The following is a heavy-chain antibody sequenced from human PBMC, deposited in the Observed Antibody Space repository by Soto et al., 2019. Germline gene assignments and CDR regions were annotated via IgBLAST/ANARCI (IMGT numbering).Heavy chain of an antibody. J-gene: IGHJ5*02. Sequence: QVQLVQSGAEVRKPGSSVKVSCKASGGSSSSYAISWVRQAPGQGLEWMGGIMPLFGTANYAQKVQGRVTITVDHFTSTIFMEMTSLRSEDTAVYYCARADYDFWSGLGNSWGQGTLVTVSS. V-gene: IGHV1-69*01. D-gene: IGHD3-3*01. CDR3: ARADYDFWSGLGNS. CDR1: GGSSSSYA. CDR2: IMPLFGTA.